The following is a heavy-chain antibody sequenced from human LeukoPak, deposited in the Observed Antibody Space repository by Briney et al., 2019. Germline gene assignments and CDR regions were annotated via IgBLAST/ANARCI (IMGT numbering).Heavy chain of an antibody. CDR1: GFTFSSYG. CDR3: AKTWRGSSWSFDY. CDR2: ISYDGSNK. V-gene: IGHV3-30*18. Sequence: GRSLRLSCAASGFTFSSYGMHWVRQAPGKGLEWVAVISYDGSNKYYGDSVKGRFTISRDNSKNTLDLQMNSLRAEDTAVYYCAKTWRGSSWSFDYWGQGTLVTVSS. J-gene: IGHJ4*02. D-gene: IGHD6-13*01.